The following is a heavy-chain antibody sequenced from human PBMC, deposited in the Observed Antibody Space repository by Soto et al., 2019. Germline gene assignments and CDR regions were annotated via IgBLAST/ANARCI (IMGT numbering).Heavy chain of an antibody. D-gene: IGHD6-6*01. CDR2: INHSGST. Sequence: PSETLSLTCAVYGESFSGYYWSWIRQPPGKGLEWIGEINHSGSTNYNPSLKSRVTISVDTSKNQFSLKLSSVTAADTAVYYCASQQWVAARYYYYYYGMDVWGQGTTVTVSS. CDR3: ASQQWVAARYYYYYYGMDV. CDR1: GESFSGYY. V-gene: IGHV4-34*01. J-gene: IGHJ6*02.